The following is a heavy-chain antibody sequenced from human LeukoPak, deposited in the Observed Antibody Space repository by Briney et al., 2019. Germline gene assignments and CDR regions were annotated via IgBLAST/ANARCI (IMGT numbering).Heavy chain of an antibody. CDR1: GFTFSSYG. CDR2: ISYDGSNK. D-gene: IGHD3-10*01. J-gene: IGHJ4*02. V-gene: IGHV3-30*18. Sequence: GGSLRLSCAASGFTFSSYGMHWVRQAPGKGLEWVAVISYDGSNKYYADSVKGRFTISRDNSKNTLYLQMNSLRAEDTAVYYCAKDGNYYASNPLDWGQGTLVTVSS. CDR3: AKDGNYYASNPLD.